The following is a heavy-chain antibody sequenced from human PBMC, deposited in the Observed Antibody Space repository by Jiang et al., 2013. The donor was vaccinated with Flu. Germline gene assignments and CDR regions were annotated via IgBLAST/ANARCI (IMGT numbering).Heavy chain of an antibody. D-gene: IGHD5-12*01. CDR3: AKEMVGGYGIDC. CDR2: ISGSGGST. V-gene: IGHV3-23*04. CDR1: GITFSSDA. Sequence: VQLVESGGGLVQPGGSLRLSCAASGITFSSDAMSWVRQAPGKGLEWVSGISGSGGSTYYADSVKGRFTISRDNSKNTLYLQMNSLRAEDTAVYYCAKEMVGGYGIDCWGQGTLVTVSS. J-gene: IGHJ4*02.